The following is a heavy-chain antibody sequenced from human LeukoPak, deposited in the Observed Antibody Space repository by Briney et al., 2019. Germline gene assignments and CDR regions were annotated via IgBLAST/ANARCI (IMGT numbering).Heavy chain of an antibody. CDR1: GGSFGGYY. CDR2: INHSGST. V-gene: IGHV4-34*01. Sequence: SETLSLTCAVYGGSFGGYYWSWIRQPPGKGLEWIGEINHSGSTNYNPSLKSRVTISVDTSKNQFSLKLSSVTAADTAVYYCARKGSSSSGWFDPWGQGTLVTVSS. CDR3: ARKGSSSSGWFDP. J-gene: IGHJ5*02. D-gene: IGHD6-6*01.